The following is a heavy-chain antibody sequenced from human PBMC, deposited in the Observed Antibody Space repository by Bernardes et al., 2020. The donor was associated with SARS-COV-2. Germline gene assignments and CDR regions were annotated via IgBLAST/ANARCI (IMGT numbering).Heavy chain of an antibody. Sequence: VGSLILSCAASGFAFRDTAMTWVRQVPGQGLEWVSAISASGQSTYYGDSVKGRFIISRDNSKNTVSLQMNSLRAGDTAVYYCAKTVSFDSWGQGTLVTGSS. CDR2: ISASGQST. V-gene: IGHV3-23*01. CDR1: GFAFRDTA. CDR3: AKTVSFDS. J-gene: IGHJ4*02. D-gene: IGHD4-4*01.